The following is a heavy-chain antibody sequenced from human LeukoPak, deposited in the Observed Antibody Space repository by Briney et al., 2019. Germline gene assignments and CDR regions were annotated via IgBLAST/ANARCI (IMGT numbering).Heavy chain of an antibody. D-gene: IGHD3-10*01. CDR1: GGTFSSYA. V-gene: IGHV1-69*13. J-gene: IGHJ4*02. CDR2: IIPIFGTA. Sequence: PVKVSCKASGGTFSSYAISWVRQAPGQGLEWMGGIIPIFGTANYAQKFQGRVTITADESTSTAYMELSSLRSEDTAVYYCATYGSGSYEFDYSFDYWGQGTLVTVSS. CDR3: ATYGSGSYEFDYSFDY.